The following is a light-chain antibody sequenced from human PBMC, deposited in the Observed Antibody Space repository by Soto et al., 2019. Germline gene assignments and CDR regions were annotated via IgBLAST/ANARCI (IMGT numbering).Light chain of an antibody. J-gene: IGKJ4*02. CDR2: AVS. CDR3: QQLNRYRLT. CDR1: QGISSY. Sequence: DIQLTQSPYFLSASVGDRVTITCRASQGISSYFAWYQRKPGKAPHLLIYAVSTLQSGVPSRFSGRASGTELTRTISSVQPEDFATYYWQQLNRYRLTVGGGPKVEIK. V-gene: IGKV1-9*01.